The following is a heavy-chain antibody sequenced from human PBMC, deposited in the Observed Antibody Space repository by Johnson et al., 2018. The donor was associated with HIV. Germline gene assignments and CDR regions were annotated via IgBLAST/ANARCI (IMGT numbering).Heavy chain of an antibody. CDR1: GFTFSSYA. J-gene: IGHJ3*02. Sequence: QVQLVESGGGVVQPGRSLRLSCAASGFTFSSYAMHWVRQPPGKGLVWVAVISYGGNKQYYVDSVEGRFTISRDNSKDTLHLQMNNRTTEDTAVYYCARGGCSSGLIYAFDIWGKGTMVTVSS. CDR3: ARGGCSSGLIYAFDI. CDR2: ISYGGNKQ. D-gene: IGHD6-19*01. V-gene: IGHV3-30-3*01.